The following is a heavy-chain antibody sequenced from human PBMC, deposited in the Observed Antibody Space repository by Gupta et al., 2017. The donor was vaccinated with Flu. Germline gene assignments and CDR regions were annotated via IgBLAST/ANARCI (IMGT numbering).Heavy chain of an antibody. Sequence: ISWVRQAPGQGLEWMGGIIPIFGTANYAQKFQGRVTITADKSTSTAYMELSSLRSEDTAVYYCASLNPKDFWSGSYWYFDLWGRGTLVTVSS. V-gene: IGHV1-69*06. CDR2: IIPIFGTA. CDR3: ASLNPKDFWSGSYWYFDL. D-gene: IGHD3-3*01. J-gene: IGHJ2*01.